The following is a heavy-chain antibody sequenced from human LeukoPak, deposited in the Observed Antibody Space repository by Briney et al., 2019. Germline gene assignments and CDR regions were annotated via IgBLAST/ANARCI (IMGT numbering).Heavy chain of an antibody. V-gene: IGHV1-46*01. CDR2: INPGGGST. J-gene: IGHJ3*02. D-gene: IGHD3-10*01. CDR3: ARPAPTGVDAFDI. Sequence: GATVKVSCKASGYTFTGYYMHWVRQAPGQGLEWMGIINPGGGSTSYAQRLKGRVTMTSDTSTSTVYMELSSLRSEDTAVYYCARPAPTGVDAFDIWGQGTLVTVSS. CDR1: GYTFTGYY.